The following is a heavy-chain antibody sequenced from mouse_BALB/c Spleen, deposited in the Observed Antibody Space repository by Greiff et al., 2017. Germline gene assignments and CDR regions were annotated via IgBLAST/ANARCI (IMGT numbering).Heavy chain of an antibody. V-gene: IGHV1-31*01. D-gene: IGHD2-4*01. CDR3: AMGMITTGY. CDR1: GYSFTGYY. Sequence: EVKLQESGPELVKPGASVKISCKASGYSFTGYYMHWVKQSHVKSLEWIGRINPYNGATSYNQNFKDKASLTVDKSSSTAYMELHSLSSEDSAVYYCAMGMITTGYWGQGTTLTVSS. CDR2: INPYNGAT. J-gene: IGHJ2*01.